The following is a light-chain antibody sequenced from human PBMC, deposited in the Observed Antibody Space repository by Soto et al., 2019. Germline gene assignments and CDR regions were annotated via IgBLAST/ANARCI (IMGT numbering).Light chain of an antibody. CDR1: QSIRSW. Sequence: SHRTHAPSILSAYVIYGVTITWRASQSIRSWLAWYQQKPGKAPKLLIFDAYNLESGVPSRFSGSGSGTEFTLTISCLQPDDLATYYCQQYNSYCQTVGQGTKVDVK. V-gene: IGKV1-5*01. J-gene: IGKJ1*01. CDR3: QQYNSYCQT. CDR2: DAY.